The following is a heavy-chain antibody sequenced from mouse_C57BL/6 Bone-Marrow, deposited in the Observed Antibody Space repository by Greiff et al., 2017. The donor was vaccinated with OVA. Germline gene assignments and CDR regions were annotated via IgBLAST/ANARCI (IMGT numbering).Heavy chain of an antibody. CDR2: IEPSDSET. Sequence: VQLQQPGAELVRPGSSVTLSCKASGYTFTSYWMHWVKQRPIQGLEWIGNIEPSDSETHYNQKFKDKATLTVDKSSSTAYMQLSSLTSEDSAVYYCASSVGMVKTWKFDYGGQGTTLTVSS. D-gene: IGHD2-2*01. CDR1: GYTFTSYW. CDR3: ASSVGMVKTWKFDY. J-gene: IGHJ2*01. V-gene: IGHV1-52*01.